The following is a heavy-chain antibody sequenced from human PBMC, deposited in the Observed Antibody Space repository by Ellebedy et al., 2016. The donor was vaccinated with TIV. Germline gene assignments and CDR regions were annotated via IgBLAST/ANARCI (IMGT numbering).Heavy chain of an antibody. CDR3: ARDSRHSYGQNFGH. V-gene: IGHV4-59*01. Sequence: MPSETLSLTCTVSGDAISTYYWSWIRQPPGKGLEWIGYFHSSGSTDYNPSLKSRVTISVDTSKNQVSLKMTSVTAADTAVYYWARDSRHSYGQNFGHWGQGTLVTVSS. J-gene: IGHJ4*02. CDR1: GDAISTYY. D-gene: IGHD5-18*01. CDR2: FHSSGST.